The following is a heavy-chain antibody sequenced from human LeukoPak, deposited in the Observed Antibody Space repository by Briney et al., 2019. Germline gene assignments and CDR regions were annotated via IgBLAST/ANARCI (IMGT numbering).Heavy chain of an antibody. CDR1: GFTFSSYA. CDR2: ISSNGGST. Sequence: PGGSLRLSCAASGFTFSSYAMHWVRQAPGKGLEYVSAISSNGGSTYYANSVKGRFTISRDNSKNTLYLQMGSLRAEDMAVYYCARGVLKVVVITTYFDYWGQGTLVTVSS. CDR3: ARGVLKVVVITTYFDY. V-gene: IGHV3-64*01. D-gene: IGHD3-22*01. J-gene: IGHJ4*02.